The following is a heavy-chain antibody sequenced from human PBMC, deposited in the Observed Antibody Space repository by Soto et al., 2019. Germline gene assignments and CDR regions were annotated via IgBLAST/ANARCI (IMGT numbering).Heavy chain of an antibody. CDR2: IIPIFGTA. J-gene: IGHJ4*02. CDR1: GGTFSTYA. V-gene: IGHV1-69*06. Sequence: QVQLVQSGAEVKKPGSSVKVSCKASGGTFSTYAISWVRQAPGQGLEWMAEIIPIFGTATYAQRFRGRVTITADTSTTTAYMEMGGLRSEDTAVYYCARGRKTIRPVPPYHFDYWGQGALVTVSS. D-gene: IGHD1-7*01. CDR3: ARGRKTIRPVPPYHFDY.